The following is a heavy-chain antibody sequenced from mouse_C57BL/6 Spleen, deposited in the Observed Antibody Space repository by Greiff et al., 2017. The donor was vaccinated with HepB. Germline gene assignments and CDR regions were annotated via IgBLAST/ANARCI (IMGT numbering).Heavy chain of an antibody. V-gene: IGHV1-69*01. CDR3: ARRGGSSPLDY. CDR2: IDPSDSYT. J-gene: IGHJ2*01. D-gene: IGHD1-1*01. CDR1: GYTFTSYW. Sequence: QVQLQQPGAELVMPGASVKLSCKASGYTFTSYWMHWVKQRPGQGLEWIGEIDPSDSYTNYNQKFKGKATLTVDKSSSAAYRQLSSLTSEDAAVYYCARRGGSSPLDYWGQGTTLTVSS.